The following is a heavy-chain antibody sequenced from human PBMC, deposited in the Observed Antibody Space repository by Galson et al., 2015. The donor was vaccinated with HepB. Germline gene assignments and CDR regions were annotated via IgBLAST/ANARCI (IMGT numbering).Heavy chain of an antibody. Sequence: SVKVSCKVSGYTLTELSMHWVRQAPGKGLEWMGGFDPEDGETIYAQKFQGRVTMTEDTSPDTAYMALRSLRSEDTGVYYGATRRIAGAGRGCYYVMDVWGQGATVTAS. D-gene: IGHD6-13*01. CDR3: ATRRIAGAGRGCYYVMDV. CDR1: GYTLTELS. J-gene: IGHJ6*02. V-gene: IGHV1-24*01. CDR2: FDPEDGET.